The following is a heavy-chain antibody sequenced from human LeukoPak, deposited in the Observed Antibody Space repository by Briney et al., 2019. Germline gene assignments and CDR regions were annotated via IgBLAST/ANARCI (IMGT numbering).Heavy chain of an antibody. J-gene: IGHJ4*02. CDR3: ARSRGGEQQLIFNY. V-gene: IGHV3-11*01. CDR1: GFTFSDYY. Sequence: GGSLRLSCAASGFTFSDYYMTWIRQAPGKGVEWLSYISSSGSTIYYADSVKGRFTISRDNAKNSLYLQMNSLRAEDTAVYYCARSRGGEQQLIFNYWGQGTLVTVSS. CDR2: ISSSGSTI. D-gene: IGHD6-13*01.